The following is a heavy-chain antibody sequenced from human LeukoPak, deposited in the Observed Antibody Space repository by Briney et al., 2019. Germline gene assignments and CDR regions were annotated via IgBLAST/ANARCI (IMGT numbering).Heavy chain of an antibody. Sequence: SETLSLTCSVSGGSINSYYWSWIRQPPGKGLEWIGYVYYSGSTNYNPPLKSRVTISVDTSKNQFSLKLSSVTAADTAVYFCARERTSGREFDYWGQGTLVTVSS. J-gene: IGHJ4*02. CDR3: ARERTSGREFDY. V-gene: IGHV4-59*01. CDR1: GGSINSYY. D-gene: IGHD1-26*01. CDR2: VYYSGST.